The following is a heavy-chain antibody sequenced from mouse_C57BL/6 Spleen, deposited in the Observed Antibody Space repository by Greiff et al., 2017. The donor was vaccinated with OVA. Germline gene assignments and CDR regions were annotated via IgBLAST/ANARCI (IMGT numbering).Heavy chain of an antibody. J-gene: IGHJ4*01. V-gene: IGHV1-81*01. CDR3: ARWGNDAMDY. CDR2: ISPRSGNT. CDR1: GYTFTSYG. Sequence: QVQLQQSGAELARPGASVKLSCKASGYTFTSYGISWVKQRTGQGLEWIGEISPRSGNTYYNEKFKGKATLTADKSSSTAYMELRSLTSEDSAVYFCARWGNDAMDYWGQGTAVTVSS.